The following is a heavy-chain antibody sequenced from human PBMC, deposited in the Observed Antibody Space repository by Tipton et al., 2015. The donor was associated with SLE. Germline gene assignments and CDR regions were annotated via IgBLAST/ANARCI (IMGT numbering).Heavy chain of an antibody. Sequence: TLSLTCAVSGGSINSGDYYWSWIRQHPGKGLEWIGYIYYSGSTYYNPSLKSRVTISVDTSKNQFSLKLSSVTAADTAVYYCARDFSKVYCSGGSCYSGFDYWGQGTLVTVSS. CDR2: IYYSGST. CDR1: GGSINSGDYY. V-gene: IGHV4-31*11. CDR3: ARDFSKVYCSGGSCYSGFDY. J-gene: IGHJ4*02. D-gene: IGHD2-15*01.